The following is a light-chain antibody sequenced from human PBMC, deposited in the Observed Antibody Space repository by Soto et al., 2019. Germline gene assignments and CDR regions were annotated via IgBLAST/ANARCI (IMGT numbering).Light chain of an antibody. Sequence: EIVLTQSPGTLSLSPGERATLSCRASQSVSSSYLAWYQQKPGQAPRLLIYGASSRATGIPDRFSGSGSGTDFTPNNRRLEPEDFAVYYCQQYDGSPGLTFGGGTKVEIK. V-gene: IGKV3-20*01. J-gene: IGKJ4*01. CDR2: GAS. CDR1: QSVSSSY. CDR3: QQYDGSPGLT.